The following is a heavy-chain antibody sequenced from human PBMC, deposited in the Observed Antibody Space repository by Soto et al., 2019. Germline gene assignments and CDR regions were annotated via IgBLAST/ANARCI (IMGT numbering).Heavy chain of an antibody. CDR2: FDPEDGDP. D-gene: IGHD6-19*01. CDR3: ATDLLTAVAGEEGY. Sequence: ASVKVSCKVSGHTLSDFSMHWVRQAPGRGLEWMGGFDPEDGDPIYAQNFQGRVTTTEDSSTDTAYMELSSLGSEDTAMYYCATDLLTAVAGEEGYWGQGTLVTVSS. J-gene: IGHJ4*02. V-gene: IGHV1-24*01. CDR1: GHTLSDFS.